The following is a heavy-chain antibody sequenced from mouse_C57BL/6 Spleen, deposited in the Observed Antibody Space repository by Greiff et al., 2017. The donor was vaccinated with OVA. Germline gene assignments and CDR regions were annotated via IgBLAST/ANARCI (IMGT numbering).Heavy chain of an antibody. CDR3: ARGGTHYDYDLAWFAY. J-gene: IGHJ3*01. Sequence: QVQLQQSGAELVRPGASVKMSCKASGYTFTSYNMHWVKQTPRQGLEWIGALYPGNGDTSYNQQFKGKATLTVDKSSSTAYMQLSSLTSEDSAVYFCARGGTHYDYDLAWFAYWGQGTLVTVSA. CDR1: GYTFTSYN. CDR2: LYPGNGDT. D-gene: IGHD2-4*01. V-gene: IGHV1-12*01.